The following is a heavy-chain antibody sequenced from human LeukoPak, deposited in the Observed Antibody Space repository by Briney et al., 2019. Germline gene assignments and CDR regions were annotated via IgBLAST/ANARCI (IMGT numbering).Heavy chain of an antibody. CDR1: GFTFSSYA. V-gene: IGHV3-23*01. D-gene: IGHD2-2*01. CDR2: ISGSGGST. CDR3: AAPRGYCSSTSCPRSYYYYMDV. Sequence: GGSLRLSCAASGFTFSSYAMSWVRQAPGKGLEWVSAISGSGGSTYYADSVKGRFTISRDNSKNTLYLQMNSLRAEDTAVYYCAAPRGYCSSTSCPRSYYYYMDVWGKGTTVTVSS. J-gene: IGHJ6*03.